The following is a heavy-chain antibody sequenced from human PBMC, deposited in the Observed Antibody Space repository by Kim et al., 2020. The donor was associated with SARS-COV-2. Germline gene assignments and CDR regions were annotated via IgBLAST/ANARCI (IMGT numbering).Heavy chain of an antibody. V-gene: IGHV4-34*01. D-gene: IGHD6-13*01. CDR1: GGSFSGYY. CDR2: INHSGST. J-gene: IGHJ6*01. Sequence: SETLSLTCAVYGGSFSGYYWSWIRQPPGKGLEWIGEINHSGSTNYNPSLKSRVTISVDTSKNQFSLKLSSVTAADTAVYYCARNIRSSWSRGPYYGMDV. CDR3: ARNIRSSWSRGPYYGMDV.